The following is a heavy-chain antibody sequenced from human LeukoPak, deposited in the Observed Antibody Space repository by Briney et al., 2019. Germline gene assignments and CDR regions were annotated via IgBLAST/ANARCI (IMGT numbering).Heavy chain of an antibody. D-gene: IGHD2-2*01. CDR1: GYSISSGYY. Sequence: SETLSLTCTVSGYSISSGYYWSWIRQPAGKGLEWIGRIYTSGSTNYNPSLKSRVTISVDTSKNQFSLKLSSVTAADTAVYYCARYCSSTSCYHWFDPWGQEPWSPSPQ. V-gene: IGHV4-61*02. CDR2: IYTSGST. J-gene: IGHJ5*02. CDR3: ARYCSSTSCYHWFDP.